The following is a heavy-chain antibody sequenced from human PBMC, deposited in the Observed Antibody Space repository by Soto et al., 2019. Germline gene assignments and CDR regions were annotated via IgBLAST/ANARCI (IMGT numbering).Heavy chain of an antibody. J-gene: IGHJ4*02. Sequence: EVQLVESGGGLVQPGGSLRLSCIASELTFSTSWMHWVRQAPGKGPVWISRINTDGSDVTYAVSVKGRFAVSRDNAKNTLYLQMNSLRVEDTAVYFCARGNIAVAVRGLFDYWGQGTLVTVSS. D-gene: IGHD6-19*01. CDR3: ARGNIAVAVRGLFDY. V-gene: IGHV3-74*03. CDR1: ELTFSTSW. CDR2: INTDGSDV.